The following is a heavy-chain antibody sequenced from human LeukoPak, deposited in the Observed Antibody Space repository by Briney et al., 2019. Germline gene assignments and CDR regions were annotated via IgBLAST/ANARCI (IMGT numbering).Heavy chain of an antibody. CDR3: AKPSTGRVHDAFDI. J-gene: IGHJ3*02. CDR1: GFTSSSYG. D-gene: IGHD1-14*01. CDR2: IRYDGSNK. Sequence: GGSLRLSCAASGFTSSSYGMHWVRQAPGKGLGWVAFIRYDGSNKYYADSVKGRFTISRDNSKNTLYLQMNSLRAEDTAVYYCAKPSTGRVHDAFDIWGQGTMVTVSS. V-gene: IGHV3-30*02.